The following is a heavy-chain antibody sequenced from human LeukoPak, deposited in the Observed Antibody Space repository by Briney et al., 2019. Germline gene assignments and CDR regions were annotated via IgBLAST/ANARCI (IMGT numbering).Heavy chain of an antibody. Sequence: GGSLRLSCAASGFTFDDYAMHWVRQAPGKGLEWVSGISWNSGSIGYADSVKGRFTISRDNAKNSLYLQMNSLRAEDTAVYYCAREGPPDYGGQEPLVTVSS. CDR1: GFTFDDYA. CDR3: AREGPPDY. CDR2: ISWNSGSI. V-gene: IGHV3-9*01. J-gene: IGHJ4*02.